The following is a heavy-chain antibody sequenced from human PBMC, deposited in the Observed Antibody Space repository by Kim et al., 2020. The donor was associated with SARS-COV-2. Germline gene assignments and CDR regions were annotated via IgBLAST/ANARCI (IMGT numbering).Heavy chain of an antibody. CDR3: ARDSTPGEITIFGVVIITGFDY. CDR2: INPSGGST. CDR1: GYTFTSYY. Sequence: ASVKVSCKASGYTFTSYYMHWVRQAPGQGLEWMGIINPSGGSTSYAQKFQGRVTMTRDTSTSTVYMELSSLRSEDTAVYYCARDSTPGEITIFGVVIITGFDYWGQGTLVTVSS. V-gene: IGHV1-46*01. D-gene: IGHD3-3*01. J-gene: IGHJ4*02.